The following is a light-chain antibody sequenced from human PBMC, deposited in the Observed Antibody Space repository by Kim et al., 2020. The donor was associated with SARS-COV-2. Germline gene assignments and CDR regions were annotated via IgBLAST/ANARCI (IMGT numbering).Light chain of an antibody. CDR2: AAS. V-gene: IGKV1-8*01. CDR1: QGISSS. Sequence: AIRMTQSPSSFSASTGDRVTITCRASQGISSSLAWYQQKPGKAPKLLIYAASTLQTGVPSRFSGSGSGTDFTLTISCLQSEDFATYYCQQYYGYPTFGQGTKLEI. J-gene: IGKJ2*01. CDR3: QQYYGYPT.